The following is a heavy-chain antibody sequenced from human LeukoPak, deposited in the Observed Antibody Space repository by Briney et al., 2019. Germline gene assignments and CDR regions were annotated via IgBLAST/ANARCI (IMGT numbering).Heavy chain of an antibody. J-gene: IGHJ4*02. CDR3: ARDYCSSTSCLFDY. D-gene: IGHD2-2*01. CDR1: GYTFTGYY. Sequence: ASVKVSCKASGYTFTGYYMHWVRQAPGQGLEWMGRINPNSGDTNYAQKFQGRVTMTRDTSISTAYMELSRLRSDDTAVYYCARDYCSSTSCLFDYWGQGTLVTVSS. V-gene: IGHV1-2*06. CDR2: INPNSGDT.